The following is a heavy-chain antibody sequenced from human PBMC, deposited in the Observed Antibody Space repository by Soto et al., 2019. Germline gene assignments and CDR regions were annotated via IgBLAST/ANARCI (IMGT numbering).Heavy chain of an antibody. Sequence: ASVKVSCKASGYTFTSYAMHWVRQAPGQRLEWMGWINAGNGNTKYSQKFQGRVTITRDTSASTAYMELSSLRSEDTAVYYCARGSSKLIRTFDYWGQGTLVTVSS. D-gene: IGHD3-10*01. CDR2: INAGNGNT. J-gene: IGHJ4*02. V-gene: IGHV1-3*01. CDR3: ARGSSKLIRTFDY. CDR1: GYTFTSYA.